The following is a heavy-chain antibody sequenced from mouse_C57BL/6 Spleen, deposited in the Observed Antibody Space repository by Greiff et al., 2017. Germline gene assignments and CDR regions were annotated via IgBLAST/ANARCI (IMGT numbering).Heavy chain of an antibody. CDR3: AREETLLDY. V-gene: IGHV1-82*01. J-gene: IGHJ2*01. CDR1: GYAFSSSW. CDR2: IYPGDGDT. Sequence: QVQLQQSGPELVKPGASVKISCKASGYAFSSSWMNWVKQRPGKGLEWIGRIYPGDGDTNYNGKFKGKATLTADKSSSTAYMQLSSLTSEDSAVYFCAREETLLDYWGQGTTLTVSS.